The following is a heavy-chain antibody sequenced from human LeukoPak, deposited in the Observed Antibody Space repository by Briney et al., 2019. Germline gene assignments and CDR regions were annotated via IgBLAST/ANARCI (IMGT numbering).Heavy chain of an antibody. Sequence: VASVKVSCKASGYIFTDYAIHWLRQAPGQRPEWMGWMNAGNGNTKYSQKFQGRITLIRDTSAATAYMELSSLRHDDLAVYYCARGRGTSGSNRDFYYYYYMDVRGKGTTVTVSS. CDR1: GYIFTDYA. D-gene: IGHD2-15*01. CDR2: MNAGNGNT. J-gene: IGHJ6*03. V-gene: IGHV1-3*01. CDR3: ARGRGTSGSNRDFYYYYYMDV.